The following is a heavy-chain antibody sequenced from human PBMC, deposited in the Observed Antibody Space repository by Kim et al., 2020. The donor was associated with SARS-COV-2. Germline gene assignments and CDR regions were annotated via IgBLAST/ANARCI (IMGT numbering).Heavy chain of an antibody. Sequence: SVEGRFTISRSNSKNTLYLQMNSRRAEDTAVYYCWKDGGTRGYNSYYFDYWGQGTLVTVSS. J-gene: IGHJ4*02. D-gene: IGHD5-12*01. CDR3: WKDGGTRGYNSYYFDY. V-gene: IGHV3-33*06.